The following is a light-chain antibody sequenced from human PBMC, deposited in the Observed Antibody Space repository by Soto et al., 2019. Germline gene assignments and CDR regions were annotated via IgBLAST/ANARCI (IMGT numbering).Light chain of an antibody. V-gene: IGKV1-5*01. CDR1: QSISSW. Sequence: DIPMTQSPSTLSASVGDRVTITCRASQSISSWLAWYQQKPGKAPKLLIYDASSLESEIPSRFSGSGSWTEFTLTISSLQHDDFATYYCQQYKSYSSYTFGQGTKLEIK. J-gene: IGKJ2*01. CDR3: QQYKSYSSYT. CDR2: DAS.